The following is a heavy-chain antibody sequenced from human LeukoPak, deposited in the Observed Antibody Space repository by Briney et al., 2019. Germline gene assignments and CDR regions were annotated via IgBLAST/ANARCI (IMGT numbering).Heavy chain of an antibody. Sequence: GGSLRLSCAASGFTFSDYYMSWIRQAPGKGLEWVSYISSSGSTIYYADSVKGRFTISRDNAKNSLYLQMNSLRAEDTAVYYCARDQSSSWPYYFDYWGQGTLVTVSS. J-gene: IGHJ4*02. CDR1: GFTFSDYY. V-gene: IGHV3-11*01. CDR3: ARDQSSSWPYYFDY. CDR2: ISSSGSTI. D-gene: IGHD6-13*01.